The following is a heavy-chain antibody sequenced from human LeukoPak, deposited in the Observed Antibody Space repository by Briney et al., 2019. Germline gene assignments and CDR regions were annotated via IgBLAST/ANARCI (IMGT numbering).Heavy chain of an antibody. CDR1: GYTFTSYY. V-gene: IGHV1-46*01. D-gene: IGHD1-14*01. CDR3: AHSSNLPETIPLDY. J-gene: IGHJ4*02. Sequence: ASVKVSCKASGYTFTSYYMHWVRQAPGQGLEWMGLINPTGGSTGYAQKFQGRVTMTRDMSTSTAYMELRSLRYDDTAVYYCAHSSNLPETIPLDYWGQGTLVTVSS. CDR2: INPTGGST.